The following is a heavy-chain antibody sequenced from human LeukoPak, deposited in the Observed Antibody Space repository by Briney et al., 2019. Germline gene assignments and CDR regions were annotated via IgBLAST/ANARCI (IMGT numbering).Heavy chain of an antibody. J-gene: IGHJ4*02. CDR3: ARDPSIETAADNY. CDR2: IIPILGIA. Sequence: SVKVSCKASGGTFSSYAISWVRKAPGQGLEWMGRIIPILGIANYAQKFQGRVTITADKSTSTAYMELSSLRSEDTAVYYCARDPSIETAADNYWGQGTLVTVSS. V-gene: IGHV1-69*04. D-gene: IGHD6-13*01. CDR1: GGTFSSYA.